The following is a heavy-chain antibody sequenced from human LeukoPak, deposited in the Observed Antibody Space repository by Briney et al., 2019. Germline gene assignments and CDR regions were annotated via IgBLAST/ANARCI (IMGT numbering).Heavy chain of an antibody. J-gene: IGHJ3*02. D-gene: IGHD1-26*01. CDR2: IYHSGST. CDR1: GYSISSGYY. CDR3: ARDRSYSGSYSGAGAFDI. Sequence: PSETLSLTCTVSGYSISSGYYWGWIRQPPGKGLEWVGSIYHSGSTYYNPSLKSRVTISVDTSKNQFSLKLSSVTAADTAVYYCARDRSYSGSYSGAGAFDIWGQGTMVTVSS. V-gene: IGHV4-38-2*02.